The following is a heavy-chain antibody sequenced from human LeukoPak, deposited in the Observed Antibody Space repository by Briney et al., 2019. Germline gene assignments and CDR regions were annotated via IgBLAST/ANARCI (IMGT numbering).Heavy chain of an antibody. CDR2: ISYDGSNK. CDR1: GFTFSSYG. J-gene: IGHJ4*02. V-gene: IGHV3-30*18. CDR3: AKDLGVIFKEWLDY. D-gene: IGHD6-19*01. Sequence: GGSLRLACAASGFTFSSYGMHWVSQAPGKGLEGVAVISYDGSNKYYADSVKGRFTISRDNSKNTLYLQMNSLRAEDTAVYYCAKDLGVIFKEWLDYWGQGTLVTVSS.